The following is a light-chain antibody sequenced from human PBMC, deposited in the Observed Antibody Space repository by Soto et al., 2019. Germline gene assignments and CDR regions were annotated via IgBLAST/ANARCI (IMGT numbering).Light chain of an antibody. J-gene: IGLJ2*01. CDR3: SSFTSRSSLI. CDR2: EVR. CDR1: MRDIGAYNL. Sequence: QSVLTQPASVSGSPGQSITIFCAGTMRDIGAYNLVSWYQQHPGRAPQLIIYEVRNRPSGSSFRFSGSKSGNTASLTISGLQAEDETDYYCSSFTSRSSLILGGGTKVTVL. V-gene: IGLV2-14*01.